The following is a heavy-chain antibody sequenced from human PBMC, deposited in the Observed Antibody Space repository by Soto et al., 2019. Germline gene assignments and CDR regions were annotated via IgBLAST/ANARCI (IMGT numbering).Heavy chain of an antibody. CDR1: GGSFSGYY. V-gene: IGHV4-34*01. J-gene: IGHJ5*02. Sequence: QVQLQQWGAGLLKPSETLSLTCAVYGGSFSGYYWSWIRQPPGKGLEWIGEINHSGSTNYNPSLTSLVTISVDTTKNQFSLKLSSVTAADTAVYYCARGPDHSSSWYDWFDPWGQGTLVTVSS. CDR3: ARGPDHSSSWYDWFDP. D-gene: IGHD6-13*01. CDR2: INHSGST.